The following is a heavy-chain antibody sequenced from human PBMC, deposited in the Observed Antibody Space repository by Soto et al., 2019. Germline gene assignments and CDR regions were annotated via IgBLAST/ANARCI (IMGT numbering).Heavy chain of an antibody. CDR1: GFTFSSYW. J-gene: IGHJ6*02. CDR3: ARGFRGVAGHYYYYYGMDV. CDR2: INSDGSST. Sequence: PGGSLRLSCAASGFTFSSYWMHWVRQAPGKGLVWVSRINSDGSSTSYADSVKGRFTISRDNAKNTLYLQMNSLRAKDTAVYYCARGFRGVAGHYYYYYGMDVWGQGTTVTVSS. V-gene: IGHV3-74*01. D-gene: IGHD6-19*01.